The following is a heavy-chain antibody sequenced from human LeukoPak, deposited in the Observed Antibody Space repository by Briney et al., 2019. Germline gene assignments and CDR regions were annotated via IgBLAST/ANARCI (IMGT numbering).Heavy chain of an antibody. Sequence: GGSLRLSCAASGFTFDDYAMHWVRQAPGKGLEWVSGISWNSGSIGYADSVKGRFTISRDNAKNSLYLQMNSLRAEDMALHYCAKDMVRHSSGYYSFDYWGQGTLVTVSS. CDR3: AKDMVRHSSGYYSFDY. CDR1: GFTFDDYA. V-gene: IGHV3-9*03. D-gene: IGHD3-22*01. J-gene: IGHJ4*02. CDR2: ISWNSGSI.